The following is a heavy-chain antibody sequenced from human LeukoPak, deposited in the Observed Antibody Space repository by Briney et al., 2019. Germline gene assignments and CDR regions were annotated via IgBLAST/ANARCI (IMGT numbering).Heavy chain of an antibody. Sequence: ASVKVSCKASGYTFTGYYMHWVRQAPGQGLEWMGWINPNSGGTNYAQKFQGRVTMTRDTSISTAYMELSRLRSDDTAVYYCARDVRCSSTSCYASFKGTNWFDPWGQGTLVTVSS. CDR1: GYTFTGYY. D-gene: IGHD2-2*01. J-gene: IGHJ5*02. V-gene: IGHV1-2*02. CDR2: INPNSGGT. CDR3: ARDVRCSSTSCYASFKGTNWFDP.